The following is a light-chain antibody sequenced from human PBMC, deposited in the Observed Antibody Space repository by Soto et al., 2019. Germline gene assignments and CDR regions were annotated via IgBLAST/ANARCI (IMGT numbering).Light chain of an antibody. Sequence: EIVLTQSPATLSVSPGERVTLSCRASQSVSSNLAWYQQKPGQAPRLLIYGASSRATGIPDRFSGSGSGTDFTLTISRLEPEDFAVYYCQQYGSSRWTFGQGTKVDIK. V-gene: IGKV3-20*01. CDR2: GAS. CDR1: QSVSSN. J-gene: IGKJ1*01. CDR3: QQYGSSRWT.